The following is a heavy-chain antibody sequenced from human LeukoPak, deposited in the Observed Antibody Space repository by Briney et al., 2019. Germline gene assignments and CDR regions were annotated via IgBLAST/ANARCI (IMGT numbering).Heavy chain of an antibody. J-gene: IGHJ5*02. Sequence: ASVKVSCKASGYTFTGYYMHWVRQAPGQGLEWMGWINPNSGGTNYAQKFQGRVTMTRDTSISTAYMELSRLRSDDTDVYSCARRGRLQNNWFDPWGQGTLVTVSP. CDR1: GYTFTGYY. V-gene: IGHV1-2*02. D-gene: IGHD4-11*01. CDR3: ARRGRLQNNWFDP. CDR2: INPNSGGT.